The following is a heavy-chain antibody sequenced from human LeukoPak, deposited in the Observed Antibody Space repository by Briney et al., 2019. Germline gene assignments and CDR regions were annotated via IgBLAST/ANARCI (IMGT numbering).Heavy chain of an antibody. CDR3: VRGATAHDAFDI. D-gene: IGHD6-13*01. CDR1: NGSIINSNYY. Sequence: SETLSLTCSVSNGSIINSNYYWGWIRQPPGKGLECIGTIYSGGTTFYTPSFQSRVSISVDTSKRQFSLKLSSMTAADTAIYFCVRGATAHDAFDIWGQGTMVTVAS. CDR2: IYSGGTT. J-gene: IGHJ3*02. V-gene: IGHV4-39*01.